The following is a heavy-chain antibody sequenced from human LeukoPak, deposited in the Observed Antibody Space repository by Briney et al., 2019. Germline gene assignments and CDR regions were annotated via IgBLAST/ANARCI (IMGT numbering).Heavy chain of an antibody. V-gene: IGHV3-23*01. CDR3: AKAYSGYYLTPFDY. Sequence: GGSLRLSCAASGFTFSSYAMSWLRQAPGKGLEWVSAISGSGGSTYYADSMKGRFTISRDNSKNTLYLQMNSLRAEDTAVYYCAKAYSGYYLTPFDYWGQGTLVTVSS. D-gene: IGHD3-22*01. CDR2: ISGSGGST. CDR1: GFTFSSYA. J-gene: IGHJ4*02.